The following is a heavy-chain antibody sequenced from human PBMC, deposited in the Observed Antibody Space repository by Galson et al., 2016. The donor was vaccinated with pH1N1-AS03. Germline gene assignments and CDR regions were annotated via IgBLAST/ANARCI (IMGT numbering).Heavy chain of an antibody. V-gene: IGHV3-21*01. CDR2: ISRSSVYT. CDR3: ARVDDRFWYIDL. Sequence: SLRLSCAASGFTFSNYNMNWVRQSPGKGLEWVSSISRSSVYTYFGGSVQGRFTISRDNAKNALYLNMNSLTDEDTAVYYCARVDDRFWYIDLWGRGTLVTVSS. CDR1: GFTFSNYN. J-gene: IGHJ2*01. D-gene: IGHD3-16*02.